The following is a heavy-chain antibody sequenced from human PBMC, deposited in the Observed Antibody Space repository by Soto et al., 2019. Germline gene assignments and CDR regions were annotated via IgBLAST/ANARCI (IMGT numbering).Heavy chain of an antibody. CDR2: ISAYNGNT. D-gene: IGHD6-13*01. Sequence: QVQLVQSGAEVKKPGASVKVSCQASGYTFTNYAFSWVRQAPGQGLEWMGWISAYNGNTNYPQKLQGRVTMTTATRTSTDYMELRSLRAYDTVVYYWARALAAAGAFGCWGHGTVVTGSS. CDR3: ARALAAAGAFGC. CDR1: GYTFTNYA. V-gene: IGHV1-18*01. J-gene: IGHJ4*01.